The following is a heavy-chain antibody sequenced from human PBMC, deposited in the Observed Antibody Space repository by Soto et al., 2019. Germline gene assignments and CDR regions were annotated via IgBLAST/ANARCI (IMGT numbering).Heavy chain of an antibody. J-gene: IGHJ4*02. Sequence: ASVKVSCKASGYTITSYGISWVRQAPGQGLEWMAWISAYNGNTNYAQKLQGRVTMTTDTSTSTAYMELRSLRSDDTAVYYCARGQYYDFWSGYRLAGFDYWGQGTLVTVSS. CDR1: GYTITSYG. CDR3: ARGQYYDFWSGYRLAGFDY. CDR2: ISAYNGNT. V-gene: IGHV1-18*01. D-gene: IGHD3-3*01.